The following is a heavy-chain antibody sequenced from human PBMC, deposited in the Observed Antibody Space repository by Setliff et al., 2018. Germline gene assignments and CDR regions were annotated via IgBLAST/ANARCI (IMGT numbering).Heavy chain of an antibody. CDR1: GGSISSGSYY. CDR2: IYYSGST. V-gene: IGHV4-61*01. CDR3: ARTAEYYDFWSGYYTVGYFDY. Sequence: SETLSLTCTVSGGSISSGSYYWSWIRQPPGKGLEWIGYIYYSGSTNYNPSLKSRVTISVDTSKNQFSLKLSSVTAADTAVYYCARTAEYYDFWSGYYTVGYFDYWGQGTLVTVSS. J-gene: IGHJ4*02. D-gene: IGHD3-3*01.